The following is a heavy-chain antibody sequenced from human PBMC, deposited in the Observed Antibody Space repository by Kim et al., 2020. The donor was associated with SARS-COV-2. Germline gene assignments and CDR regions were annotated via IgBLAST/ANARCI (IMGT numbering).Heavy chain of an antibody. Sequence: STYYAESVKGRFTISRDNSKNTLYLQMNSLRAEDTAVYYCAKEEQQLVKYWGQGTLVTVSS. CDR2: ST. J-gene: IGHJ4*02. V-gene: IGHV3-23*01. D-gene: IGHD6-13*01. CDR3: AKEEQQLVKY.